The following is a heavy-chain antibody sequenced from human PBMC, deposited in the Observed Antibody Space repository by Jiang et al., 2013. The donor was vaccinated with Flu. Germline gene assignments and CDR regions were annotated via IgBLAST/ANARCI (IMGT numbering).Heavy chain of an antibody. Sequence: GPGLVKPSETLSLTCTVSGGSVSSGNYYWSWIRQPPGKGLEWIGYIYYDGSTNYNPSLRSRVTISIDSSKNQFSLKLSSVTAADTAVYYCAREAGRDGYRNRPFDYWGQGTLVTVSS. D-gene: IGHD5-24*01. V-gene: IGHV4-61*01. CDR1: GGSVSSGNYY. CDR2: IYYDGST. CDR3: AREAGRDGYRNRPFDY. J-gene: IGHJ4*02.